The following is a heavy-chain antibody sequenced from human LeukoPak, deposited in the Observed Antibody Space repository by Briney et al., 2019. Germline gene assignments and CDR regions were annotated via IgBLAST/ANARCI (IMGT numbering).Heavy chain of an antibody. V-gene: IGHV3-74*01. J-gene: IGHJ4*02. D-gene: IGHD6-19*01. CDR2: IKSDGTFI. Sequence: GGSLRLSCEASGFTFSRYWMYWVRQAPGKGLEWVSRIKSDGTFISYAESVRGRFTISRDNAKNTLFLEMNSLRVDDTAIYYCARVAEDSSGWTFDYWGQGTLVTVSS. CDR1: GFTFSRYW. CDR3: ARVAEDSSGWTFDY.